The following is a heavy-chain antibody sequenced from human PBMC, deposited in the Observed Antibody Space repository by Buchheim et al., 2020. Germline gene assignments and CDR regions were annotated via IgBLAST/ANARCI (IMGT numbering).Heavy chain of an antibody. CDR1: GFTFNSHG. CDR3: ARGGLRLRPETFDY. CDR2: ISYDGSIK. D-gene: IGHD5-12*01. J-gene: IGHJ4*02. V-gene: IGHV3-30*03. Sequence: QEQLVESGGGVVQPGRSLRLSCAASGFTFNSHGMHWVRQAPGKGLEWVTVISYDGSIKFYSDSVKGRFTISRDNSKNTLYLQMNSLKPEDTAIYYCARGGLRLRPETFDYWGQGAL.